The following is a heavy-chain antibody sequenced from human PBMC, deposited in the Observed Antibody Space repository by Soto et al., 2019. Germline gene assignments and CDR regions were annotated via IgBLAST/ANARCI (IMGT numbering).Heavy chain of an antibody. D-gene: IGHD3-22*01. Sequence: GGSLRLSCAASGFTFSSYWMHWVRQAPGKGLVWVSRINSDGSSTSYADSVKGRFTISRDNAKNTLYLQMNSLRAEDTAVYYCARTPRGSSGYYYYYYYGMDVWGQGTTVTVSS. CDR3: ARTPRGSSGYYYYYYYGMDV. CDR1: GFTFSSYW. CDR2: INSDGSST. V-gene: IGHV3-74*01. J-gene: IGHJ6*02.